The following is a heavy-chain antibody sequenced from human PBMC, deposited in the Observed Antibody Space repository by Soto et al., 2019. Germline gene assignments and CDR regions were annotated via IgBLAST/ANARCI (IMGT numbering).Heavy chain of an antibody. CDR1: GFSLNTTAVG. D-gene: IGHD3-16*01. CDR2: IYWDNDK. J-gene: IGHJ3*02. Sequence: QITLKESGPTLVKPTQTLTLTCTFSGFSLNTTAVGVGWIRQPPGKALERLALIYWDNDKRYNPSLKTRLTIPKDTSKNQVVLKMTDMDPVDTAPYFCAHREGADYVWGSYKDAFDIWGQGTMVSVSS. V-gene: IGHV2-5*02. CDR3: AHREGADYVWGSYKDAFDI.